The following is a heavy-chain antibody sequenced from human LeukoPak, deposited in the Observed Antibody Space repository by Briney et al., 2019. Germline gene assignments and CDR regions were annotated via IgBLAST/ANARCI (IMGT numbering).Heavy chain of an antibody. Sequence: ASVKVSCKASGYTFTGYYMHWVRQAPAQGLDWEGWINPNSGGTNYAQKVQGRVTMTRDTPISTAYMELSRLRSDDTAVYYCARNEFWSGSGWLDPWGQGTLVTVSS. CDR3: ARNEFWSGSGWLDP. CDR1: GYTFTGYY. D-gene: IGHD3-3*01. CDR2: INPNSGGT. J-gene: IGHJ5*02. V-gene: IGHV1-2*02.